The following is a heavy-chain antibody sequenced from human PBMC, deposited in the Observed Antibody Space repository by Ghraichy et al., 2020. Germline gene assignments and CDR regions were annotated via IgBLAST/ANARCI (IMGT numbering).Heavy chain of an antibody. Sequence: GESLNISCAASGFTFSSYAMSWVRQAPGKGLEWVSAISGSGGSTYYADSVKGRFTIYRDNSKNTLYLQMNSLRAEDTAVYYCAKGALLWFGELLSYLDYWGQGTLVTVSS. D-gene: IGHD3-10*01. CDR1: GFTFSSYA. J-gene: IGHJ4*02. V-gene: IGHV3-23*01. CDR2: ISGSGGST. CDR3: AKGALLWFGELLSYLDY.